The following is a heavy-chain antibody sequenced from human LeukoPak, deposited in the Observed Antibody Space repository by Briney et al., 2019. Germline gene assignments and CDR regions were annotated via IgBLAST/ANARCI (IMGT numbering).Heavy chain of an antibody. Sequence: PSETLSLTCSVSGYSISNGYYWGWIRQPPGKGLEWIGTMYHSGSTYYTPSLQSRVTISIDTSTNEVPLRLTSVTATDTAVYFCARVEAATTNPRFDLWGQGTLVTVSS. CDR1: GYSISNGYY. D-gene: IGHD1-1*01. V-gene: IGHV4-38-2*02. J-gene: IGHJ4*02. CDR3: ARVEAATTNPRFDL. CDR2: MYHSGST.